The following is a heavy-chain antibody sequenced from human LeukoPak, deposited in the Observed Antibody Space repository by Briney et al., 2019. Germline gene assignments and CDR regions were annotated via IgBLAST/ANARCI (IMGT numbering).Heavy chain of an antibody. CDR2: INTNTGNP. J-gene: IGHJ4*02. CDR1: GYTFTRYA. CDR3: ARGGYGNIEAPQFDY. D-gene: IGHD3-22*01. Sequence: ASVKVSCKASGYTFTRYALSWVRQAPGQGLEWMGWINTNTGNPTYVQGFTGRLVFSLDTSVSTAYLQISSLKAEDTAVYYCARGGYGNIEAPQFDYWGQGTLVTVSS. V-gene: IGHV7-4-1*02.